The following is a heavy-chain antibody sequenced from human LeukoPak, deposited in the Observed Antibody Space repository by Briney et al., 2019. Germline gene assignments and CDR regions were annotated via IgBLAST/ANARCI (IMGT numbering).Heavy chain of an antibody. CDR3: ASDSSGYYYFDAFDI. Sequence: GGSLRLSCAASGFIVSNNYMSWVRQAPGKGLEWVSVIYSGGSTYYVDSVKGRFTISRDNSKNTVYLQMNSLRVEDTAVYYCASDSSGYYYFDAFDIWGQGTMVTVSS. V-gene: IGHV3-66*02. D-gene: IGHD3-22*01. J-gene: IGHJ3*02. CDR1: GFIVSNNY. CDR2: IYSGGST.